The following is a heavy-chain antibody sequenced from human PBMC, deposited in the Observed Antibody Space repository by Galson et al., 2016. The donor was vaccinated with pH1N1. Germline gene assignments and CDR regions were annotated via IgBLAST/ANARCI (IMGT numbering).Heavy chain of an antibody. D-gene: IGHD3-10*01. Sequence: QSGAEVKKPGESLKISCRGSGYSFTSYWIAWVRQKPGKGLEWMGIVYPGDSDTSYSPSFRGLFTFSADKSIGTAYPQWSSLEASDTAIYYCARLRGGITVVREVYFDLWGQGTLVTVSP. J-gene: IGHJ4*02. CDR2: VYPGDSDT. CDR3: ARLRGGITVVREVYFDL. V-gene: IGHV5-51*03. CDR1: GYSFTSYW.